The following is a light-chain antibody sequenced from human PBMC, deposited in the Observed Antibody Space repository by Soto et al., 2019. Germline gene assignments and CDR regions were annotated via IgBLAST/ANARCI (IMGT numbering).Light chain of an antibody. Sequence: EIVLTESPSTVSSSPGERSALSFRASQTVNSRLAWYQHKPGQAPRLLIYHTSNRATGIPARFSGSGSGTDFTLTISSLEPEDFAVYYCQQRSNWLITFGQGTRLEIK. CDR1: QTVNSR. V-gene: IGKV3-11*01. CDR2: HTS. J-gene: IGKJ5*01. CDR3: QQRSNWLIT.